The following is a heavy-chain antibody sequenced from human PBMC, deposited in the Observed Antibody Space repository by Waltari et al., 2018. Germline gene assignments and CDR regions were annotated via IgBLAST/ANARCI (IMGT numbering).Heavy chain of an antibody. D-gene: IGHD3-3*01. Sequence: QLQLQESGSGLVKPSQTLSLTCAVSGGSISSGGYSWSWIRQPPGKGLEWIGYIYHSGGTYYNPSLKSRVTISVDRSKNQFSLKLSSVTAADTAVYYCARGVDFWSGYPGVGAFDIWGQGTMVTVSS. CDR3: ARGVDFWSGYPGVGAFDI. J-gene: IGHJ3*02. CDR2: IYHSGGT. CDR1: GGSISSGGYS. V-gene: IGHV4-30-2*01.